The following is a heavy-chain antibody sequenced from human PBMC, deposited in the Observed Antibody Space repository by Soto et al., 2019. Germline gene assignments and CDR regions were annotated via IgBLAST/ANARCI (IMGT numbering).Heavy chain of an antibody. CDR1: GFTFSSYA. CDR2: INQDGSRK. CDR3: ATKVVIGGIGFVDY. J-gene: IGHJ4*02. D-gene: IGHD2-15*01. Sequence: GGSLRLSCAASGFTFSSYAMSWVRQAPGKGLEWVANINQDGSRKYYADSVKGRFSISRDNARNALYLQMNSLRVEDAAVYYCATKVVIGGIGFVDYWGQGILVTSPQ. V-gene: IGHV3-7*01.